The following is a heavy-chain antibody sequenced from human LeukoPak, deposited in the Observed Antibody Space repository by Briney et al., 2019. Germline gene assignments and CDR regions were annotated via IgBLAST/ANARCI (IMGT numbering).Heavy chain of an antibody. D-gene: IGHD1/OR15-1a*01. CDR2: ISAGGGSI. CDR1: GFTFSDYA. J-gene: IGHJ6*03. V-gene: IGHV3-23*01. Sequence: GGSLRLSCAAPGFTFSDYAMSWVRQAPGKGLEWVATISAGGGSIDYADSVKGRFTISRDHSKNAVYLQMNSLRAEDTAVYYCARVRRETKRSLGRTTEYSYYYNMDVWGKGTTVTVSS. CDR3: ARVRRETKRSLGRTTEYSYYYNMDV.